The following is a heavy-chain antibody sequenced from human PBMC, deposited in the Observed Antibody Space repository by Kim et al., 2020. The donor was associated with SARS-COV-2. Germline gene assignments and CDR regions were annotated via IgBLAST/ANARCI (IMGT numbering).Heavy chain of an antibody. CDR3: ARDATTYYDFWSGYTPYYYYGMGV. V-gene: IGHV1-18*01. D-gene: IGHD3-3*01. CDR2: ISAYNGNT. CDR1: GYTFTSYG. Sequence: ASVKVSCKASGYTFTSYGISWVRQAPGQGLEWMGWISAYNGNTNYAQKLQGRVTMTTDTSTSTAYMELRSLRSDDTAVYYCARDATTYYDFWSGYTPYYYYGMGVWGQGTTVTVSS. J-gene: IGHJ6*02.